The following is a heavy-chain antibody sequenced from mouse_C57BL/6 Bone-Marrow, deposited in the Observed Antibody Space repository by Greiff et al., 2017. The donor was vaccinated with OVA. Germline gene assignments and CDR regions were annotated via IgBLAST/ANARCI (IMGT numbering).Heavy chain of an antibody. J-gene: IGHJ3*01. CDR3: AASTMITTPFAY. V-gene: IGHV1-64*01. Sequence: QVQLKQPGAELVKPGASVKLSCKASGYTFTSYWMHWVKQRPGQGLEWIGMIHPNSGSTNYNEKFKSKATLTVDKSSSTAYMQLSSQTSEDSAVYYCAASTMITTPFAYWGQGTLVTVSA. CDR1: GYTFTSYW. D-gene: IGHD2-4*01. CDR2: IHPNSGST.